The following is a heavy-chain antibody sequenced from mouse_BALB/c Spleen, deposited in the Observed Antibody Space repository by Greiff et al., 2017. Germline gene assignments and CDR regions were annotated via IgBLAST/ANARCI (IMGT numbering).Heavy chain of an antibody. J-gene: IGHJ2*01. Sequence: LQESGAELARPGASVKLSCKASGYTFTSYWMQWVKQRPGQGLEWIGAIYPGDGDTRYTQKFKGKATLTADKSSSTAYMQLSSLASEDSAVYYCAREGTTVVDYFDYWGQGTTLTVSS. V-gene: IGHV1-87*01. CDR3: AREGTTVVDYFDY. D-gene: IGHD1-1*01. CDR1: GYTFTSYW. CDR2: IYPGDGDT.